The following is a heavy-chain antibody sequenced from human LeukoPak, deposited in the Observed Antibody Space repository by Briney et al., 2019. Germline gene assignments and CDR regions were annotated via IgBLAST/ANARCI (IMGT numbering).Heavy chain of an antibody. V-gene: IGHV3-23*01. Sequence: GGSLRLSCAASGFTFSSYAMSWDRQAPGKGLEWVSAISGSGGSTYYADSVKGRFTISRDNSKNTLYLQMNSLRAEDTAVYYCATYSGSYYTFDYWGQGTLVTVSS. CDR3: ATYSGSYYTFDY. D-gene: IGHD1-26*01. CDR1: GFTFSSYA. CDR2: ISGSGGST. J-gene: IGHJ4*02.